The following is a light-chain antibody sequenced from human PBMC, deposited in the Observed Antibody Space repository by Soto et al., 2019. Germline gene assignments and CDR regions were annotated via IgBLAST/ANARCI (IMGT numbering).Light chain of an antibody. CDR1: SSNIGAGYD. Sequence: MLTEPRSVKEGRGRRVTNSCNGSSSNIGAGYDVHWYQQLPGTAPKLLIYGNSNRPSGVPDRFSGSKSGTSASLAITGLQAEDEADYYCQSYDSSLSGYVFGTGTKVTVL. CDR2: GNS. J-gene: IGLJ1*01. V-gene: IGLV1-40*01. CDR3: QSYDSSLSGYV.